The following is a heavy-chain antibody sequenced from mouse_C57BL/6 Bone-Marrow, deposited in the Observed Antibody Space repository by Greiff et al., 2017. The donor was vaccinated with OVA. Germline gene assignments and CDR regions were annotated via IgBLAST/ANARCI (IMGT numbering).Heavy chain of an antibody. J-gene: IGHJ4*01. CDR3: ARGVYYYGSSYAMDY. V-gene: IGHV1-81*01. D-gene: IGHD1-1*01. Sequence: VQLQQSGAELARPGASVKLSCTASGYTFTSYGISWVKQSTGKGLEWIGAIYPRSGYTYYTDNFKGKATLTADKSSSTGYLELRSLTSEDSAVYFGARGVYYYGSSYAMDYWGQGTSVTVSS. CDR2: IYPRSGYT. CDR1: GYTFTSYG.